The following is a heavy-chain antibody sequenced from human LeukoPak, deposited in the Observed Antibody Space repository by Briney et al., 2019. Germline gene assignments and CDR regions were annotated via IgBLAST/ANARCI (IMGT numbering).Heavy chain of an antibody. D-gene: IGHD3-16*02. Sequence: PGMSLRLSCAASGFTFSTYGMHWIRQAPGRGLEWVAIIWYDGSKEDYADSVKGRFSISKDNSKNILHLQMTSLRAEDTAVYYCARVGGRYSPLGYWGQGTLVTVSS. CDR3: ARVGGRYSPLGY. V-gene: IGHV3-33*01. CDR1: GFTFSTYG. J-gene: IGHJ4*02. CDR2: IWYDGSKE.